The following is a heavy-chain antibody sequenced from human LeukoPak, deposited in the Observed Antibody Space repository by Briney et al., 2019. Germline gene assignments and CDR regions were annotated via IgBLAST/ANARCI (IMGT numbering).Heavy chain of an antibody. V-gene: IGHV3-11*01. CDR1: GFTFSDYY. Sequence: GGSLRLSCAASGFTFSDYYMSWIRQAPGKGLEWVSYISSSGTTIYYADSVKGRFTISRDNAKNSLYLQMNSLRSEDTAVYYCAKSRVEWLSANWFDPWGQGTLVTVSS. CDR3: AKSRVEWLSANWFDP. J-gene: IGHJ5*02. CDR2: ISSSGTTI. D-gene: IGHD3-3*01.